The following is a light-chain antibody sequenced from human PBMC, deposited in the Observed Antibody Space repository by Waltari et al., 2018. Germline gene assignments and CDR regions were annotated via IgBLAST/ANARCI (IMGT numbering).Light chain of an antibody. Sequence: QVVLTQSPSASASLGASVKLTCTLDSGHTNYAIAWHQKQPEKGPLFLLSVKSDGSHTKGDGIPNRFSGSSSGAERYLTISSLQSEDEADYYCQTWGSGIQVFGGGTKLTVL. V-gene: IGLV4-69*01. CDR2: VKSDGSH. J-gene: IGLJ3*02. CDR3: QTWGSGIQV. CDR1: SGHTNYA.